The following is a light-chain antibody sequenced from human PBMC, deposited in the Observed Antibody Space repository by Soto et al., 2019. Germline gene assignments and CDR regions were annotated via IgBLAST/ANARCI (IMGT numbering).Light chain of an antibody. Sequence: DIVMTQSPGTLSVSPWERATLSCRASQSVGTNLAWYQQRPGQAPRLLVYGASTRASGIPPRFSGSGSGTDFTLTISSLQSEDFTVYYGQQLNYWPRITFGQGTRLEIK. CDR1: QSVGTN. J-gene: IGKJ5*01. V-gene: IGKV3-15*01. CDR3: QQLNYWPRIT. CDR2: GAS.